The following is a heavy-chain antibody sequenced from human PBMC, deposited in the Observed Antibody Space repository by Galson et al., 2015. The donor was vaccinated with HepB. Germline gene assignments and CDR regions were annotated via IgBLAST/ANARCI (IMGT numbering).Heavy chain of an antibody. J-gene: IGHJ6*02. V-gene: IGHV3-21*01. Sequence: SLRLSCAASGFTFSSYSMNWVRQAPGKGLEWVSSISSSSSYIYYADSVKGRFTISRDNAKNSLYLQMNSLRAEDTAVYYCARAQQLDVLYYYGMDVWGQGTTVTVSS. CDR1: GFTFSSYS. CDR3: ARAQQLDVLYYYGMDV. D-gene: IGHD6-13*01. CDR2: ISSSSSYI.